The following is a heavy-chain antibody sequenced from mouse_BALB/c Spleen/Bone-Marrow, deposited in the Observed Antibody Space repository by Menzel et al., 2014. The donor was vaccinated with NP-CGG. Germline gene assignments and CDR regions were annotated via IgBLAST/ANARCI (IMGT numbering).Heavy chain of an antibody. CDR3: VRAYSSCYAMDY. D-gene: IGHD1-1*01. Sequence: EVQLEQSGGGLVKPGGSLKLSCAASGFTFSSYAMPWVHQSPEKRLEWVGGISSGGNYTNYPETLKGRFTISRDNAKNILYLEMSSLRSDDTAMYYCVRAYSSCYAMDYWGQGTSVTVSS. CDR1: GFTFSSYA. CDR2: ISSGGNYT. V-gene: IGHV5-9-4*01. J-gene: IGHJ4*01.